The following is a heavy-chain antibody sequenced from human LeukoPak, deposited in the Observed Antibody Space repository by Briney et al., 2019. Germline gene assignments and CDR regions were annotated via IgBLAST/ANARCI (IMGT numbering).Heavy chain of an antibody. Sequence: GGSLRLSCAASGFTFSSYAMSWVRQAPGKGLEWVSAISGGGGSTYYADSVKGRFTISRDNSKDTLYLQMNSLRAEDTAVYYCAKDLDCSSTSCYRDYWGQGTLVTVSS. D-gene: IGHD2-2*01. CDR2: ISGGGGST. J-gene: IGHJ4*02. CDR1: GFTFSSYA. CDR3: AKDLDCSSTSCYRDY. V-gene: IGHV3-23*01.